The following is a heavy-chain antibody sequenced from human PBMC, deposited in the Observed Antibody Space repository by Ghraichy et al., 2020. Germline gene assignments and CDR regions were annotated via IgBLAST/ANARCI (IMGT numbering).Heavy chain of an antibody. V-gene: IGHV3-30*04. J-gene: IGHJ4*02. Sequence: TLSLTCAASGFTVTTHAVHWVRQAPGKGLEWVALISFDGSNDYYADSVKGRFTVSRDNSKNTLYLQMKGLTVEDTAMYYCARDHMDSNGFDHWGQGTLVTVSS. CDR1: GFTVTTHA. CDR2: ISFDGSND. D-gene: IGHD2-8*01. CDR3: ARDHMDSNGFDH.